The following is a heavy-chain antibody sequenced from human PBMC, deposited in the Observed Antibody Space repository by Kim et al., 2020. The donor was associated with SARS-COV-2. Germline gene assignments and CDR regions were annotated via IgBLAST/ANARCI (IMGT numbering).Heavy chain of an antibody. CDR3: ARDSVYDRNADFSILHPSHWFDP. D-gene: IGHD3-22*01. J-gene: IGHJ5*02. Sequence: ASVKVSCKASGYTFTSYGISWVRQAPGQGLEWMGWVSAYDGDTNYAQKFQGRITMTTDTSTTTAYMELRSLRSDDSAVYYCARDSVYDRNADFSILHPSHWFDPWGQGTLVTVSS. CDR2: VSAYDGDT. V-gene: IGHV1-18*04. CDR1: GYTFTSYG.